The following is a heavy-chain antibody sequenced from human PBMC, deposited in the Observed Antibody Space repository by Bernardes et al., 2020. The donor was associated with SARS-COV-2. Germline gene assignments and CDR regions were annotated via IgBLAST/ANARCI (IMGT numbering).Heavy chain of an antibody. D-gene: IGHD6-19*01. V-gene: IGHV5-51*01. CDR2: IYPYDSDT. Sequence: GESLKISCQASGYNFNNYWIGWVRQLPGKGLEWMGIIYPYDSDTTYSPSFQGQVTISVDKSITTAYLQWSSLKASDTAIYYCVRHGHGAVAGFAFDYWGQGTLVTVSSASTKGPSVFPLAPSSKSTSGGTAALGCLVKDYYGMDVWGQGTTVTVSS. J-gene: IGHJ6*02. CDR1: GYNFNNYW. CDR3: VRHGHGAVAGFAFDYWGQGTLVTVSSASTKGPSVFPLAPSSKSTSGGTAALGCLVKDYYGMDV.